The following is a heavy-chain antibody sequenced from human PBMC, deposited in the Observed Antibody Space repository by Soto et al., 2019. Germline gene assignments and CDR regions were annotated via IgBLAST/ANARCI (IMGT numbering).Heavy chain of an antibody. D-gene: IGHD3-3*01. J-gene: IGHJ6*02. CDR1: GFTFSSYS. Sequence: LRLSCAASGFTFSSYSMNWVRQAPGKGLEWVSYISSSSSTIYYADSVKGRFTISRDNAKNSLYLQMNSLRDEDTAVYYCARGDYDFWSGYIYYYGMDVWGQGTTVTVSS. CDR3: ARGDYDFWSGYIYYYGMDV. CDR2: ISSSSSTI. V-gene: IGHV3-48*02.